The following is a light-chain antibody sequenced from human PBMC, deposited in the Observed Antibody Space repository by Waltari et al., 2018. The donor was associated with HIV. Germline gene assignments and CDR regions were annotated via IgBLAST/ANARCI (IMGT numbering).Light chain of an antibody. J-gene: IGLJ2*01. CDR1: NSNSGKES. CDR3: GTWDSTLHSVV. Sequence: QSVLTQPPSVSAAPGQKVTISCSGSNSNSGKESGSWFQQFPGTAPQLLISGNSKRPSGIPDRFSASKSGTSATLAITGVQTGDEAHYYCGTWDSTLHSVVFGGGTKLTVL. CDR2: GNS. V-gene: IGLV1-51*01.